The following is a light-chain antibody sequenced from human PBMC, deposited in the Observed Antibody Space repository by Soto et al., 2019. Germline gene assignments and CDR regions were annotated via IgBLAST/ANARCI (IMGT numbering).Light chain of an antibody. Sequence: DIQVTQSPSSLSASVEDRVTITCRASQGSSNYLAWYQQKPGKVPKLLIYAESTLQSGVPSRVSGSGSGTDFTITISSLQPEDVSTYYCQKYNSAPPTVGGGTKVEIK. CDR1: QGSSNY. J-gene: IGKJ4*01. CDR2: AES. V-gene: IGKV1-27*01. CDR3: QKYNSAPPT.